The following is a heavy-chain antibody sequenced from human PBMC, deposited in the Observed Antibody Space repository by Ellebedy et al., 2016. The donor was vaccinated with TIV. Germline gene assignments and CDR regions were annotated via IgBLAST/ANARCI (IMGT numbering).Heavy chain of an antibody. J-gene: IGHJ4*02. CDR1: GGSFSGYY. CDR2: INHSGST. V-gene: IGHV4-34*01. CDR3: ARVAGPRHLPKYRGKDREAGDDY. D-gene: IGHD7-27*01. Sequence: MPSETLSLTCAVYGGSFSGYYWSWIRQPPGKGLEWIGEINHSGSTTYNPSLKSRVTISVDTSKNQFSLKLHSVTAADTAVYYCARVAGPRHLPKYRGKDREAGDDYWGQGTLVTVSS.